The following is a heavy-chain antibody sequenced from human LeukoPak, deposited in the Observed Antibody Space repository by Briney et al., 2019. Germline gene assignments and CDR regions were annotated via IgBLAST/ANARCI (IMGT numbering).Heavy chain of an antibody. J-gene: IGHJ4*02. D-gene: IGHD2-2*01. CDR1: GFTFSSYG. V-gene: IGHV3-30*02. CDR2: IRYDGSNK. CDR3: ARGARLLYQPLLWVYFDY. Sequence: GGSLRLSCAASGFTFSSYGMHWVRQAPGKGLEWVAFIRYDGSNKYYADSVKGRFTISRDNSKNTLYLQMNSLRAEDTAVYYCARGARLLYQPLLWVYFDYWGQGTLVTVSS.